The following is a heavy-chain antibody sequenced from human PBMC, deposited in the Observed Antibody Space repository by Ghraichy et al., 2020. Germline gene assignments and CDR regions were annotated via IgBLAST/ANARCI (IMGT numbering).Heavy chain of an antibody. CDR2: ISHDGSNK. J-gene: IGHJ6*02. CDR3: AKDRGGYSGYGRFYYYGMDI. CDR1: GFTFRTYG. D-gene: IGHD5-12*01. Sequence: GGSLRLSCAASGFTFRTYGIHWVRQAPGTGLEWMAVISHDGSNKYYADSVKGRFTISRDNSKNTLYLQMSSLRAEDTAVYYCAKDRGGYSGYGRFYYYGMDIWGQGTSVTVSS. V-gene: IGHV3-30*18.